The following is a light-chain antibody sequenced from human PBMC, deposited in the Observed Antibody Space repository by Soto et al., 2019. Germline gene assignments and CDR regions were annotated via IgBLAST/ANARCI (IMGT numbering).Light chain of an antibody. V-gene: IGKV3-11*01. J-gene: IGKJ5*01. CDR2: DAS. CDR3: QQRSNWPIT. Sequence: EIVLTQSPGTLSLSPGERATLSCRASQSVYSYLAWYQQKPGQAPRLLIYDASNRATGIPARFSGSGSGTDFTLTISSLEPEDFAVYYCQQRSNWPITFGQGTRLEIK. CDR1: QSVYSY.